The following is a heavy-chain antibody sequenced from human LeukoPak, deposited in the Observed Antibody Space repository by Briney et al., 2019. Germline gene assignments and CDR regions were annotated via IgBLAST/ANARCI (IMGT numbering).Heavy chain of an antibody. J-gene: IGHJ5*02. CDR1: GFTFSTYA. CDR2: ISVSAGST. V-gene: IGHV3-23*01. D-gene: IGHD6-13*01. CDR3: ARVSSSWANWFDP. Sequence: PGGSLRLSCAASGFTFSTYAMSWVRQAPGKGLEWVSAISVSAGSTYYADSVKGRFTISRDNSKNTLYLQMNSLRAEDTAVYYCARVSSSWANWFDPWGQGTLVTVSS.